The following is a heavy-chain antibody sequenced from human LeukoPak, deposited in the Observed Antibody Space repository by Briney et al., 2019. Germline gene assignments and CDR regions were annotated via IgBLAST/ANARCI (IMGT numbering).Heavy chain of an antibody. J-gene: IGHJ3*02. CDR2: ISYSGNT. D-gene: IGHD2-15*01. V-gene: IGHV4-39*01. Sequence: SETLSLTCAVSGGSIISSDYHWGWVRQPPGKGLEWIGTISYSGNTDYNPSLRSRVTISVDTSNNQFSLRLGSVTAADTAVYHCARHCCSGPAKRVFDIWGQGTMVTVSS. CDR3: ARHCCSGPAKRVFDI. CDR1: GGSIISSDYH.